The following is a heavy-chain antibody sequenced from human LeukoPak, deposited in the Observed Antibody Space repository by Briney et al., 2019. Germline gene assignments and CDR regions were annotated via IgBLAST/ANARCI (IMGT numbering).Heavy chain of an antibody. D-gene: IGHD2-2*01. CDR1: GFTFSSYW. J-gene: IGHJ4*02. CDR3: ARAIGDIVVVPAAIDY. V-gene: IGHV3-21*01. CDR2: ISSSSSYI. Sequence: GGSLRLSCAASGFTFSSYWMHWVRQAPGKGLVWVSSISSSSSYINYADSVKGRFTISRDNAKNSLYLQMNSLRAEDTAVYYYARAIGDIVVVPAAIDYWGQGTLVTVSS.